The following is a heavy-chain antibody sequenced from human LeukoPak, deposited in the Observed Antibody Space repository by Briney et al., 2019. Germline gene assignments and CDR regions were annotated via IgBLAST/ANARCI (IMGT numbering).Heavy chain of an antibody. CDR1: GFSLSNFA. J-gene: IGHJ4*02. CDR3: AQDQRSIQFYY. CDR2: IAVSGNT. V-gene: IGHV3-23*01. D-gene: IGHD5-24*01. Sequence: GGSLRLSCVASGFSLSNFAMSWVRQAPGKGLEWVTAIAVSGNTYYEESVKGRFTISRDSTKNTLYLQMNRLRAEDAAVYYCAQDQRSIQFYYWGQGTLVTVSS.